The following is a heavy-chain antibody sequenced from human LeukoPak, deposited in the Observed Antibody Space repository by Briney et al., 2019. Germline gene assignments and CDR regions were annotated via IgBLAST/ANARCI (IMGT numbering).Heavy chain of an antibody. D-gene: IGHD3-3*01. J-gene: IGHJ4*02. V-gene: IGHV3-7*01. CDR3: ARLRFLEWPLSEGDFDY. Sequence: GGSLRLSCAASGFTFNNYWMWWVRQASGKGLEWVANINPHGNDKYYPDSVKGRFTISRDNAKNSLYLQMNSLRAEDTAVYYCARLRFLEWPLSEGDFDYWGQGTLVTVSS. CDR2: INPHGNDK. CDR1: GFTFNNYW.